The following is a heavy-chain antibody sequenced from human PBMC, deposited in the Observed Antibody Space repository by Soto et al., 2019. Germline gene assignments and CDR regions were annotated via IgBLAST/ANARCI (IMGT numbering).Heavy chain of an antibody. CDR1: GNTFTNFG. V-gene: IGHV1-18*01. D-gene: IGHD2-2*01. CDR2: ISAYTDDP. Sequence: ASVKVSCKASGNTFTNFGVTWVRQAPGQGLEWMGWISAYTDDPNYAQKFQGRVTMTIDTSTSTAYLDLRSLTSDDTAVYYCARVIPGAEAWFDPWGQGTLVTVYS. J-gene: IGHJ5*02. CDR3: ARVIPGAEAWFDP.